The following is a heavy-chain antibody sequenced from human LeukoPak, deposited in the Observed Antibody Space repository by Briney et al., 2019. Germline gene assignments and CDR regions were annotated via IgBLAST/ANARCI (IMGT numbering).Heavy chain of an antibody. D-gene: IGHD2-2*01. CDR2: ILPDGSQK. J-gene: IGHJ4*02. V-gene: IGHV3-7*01. CDR3: GRLAHNAWYAIDF. Sequence: PGGSLRLSCVASDFTFDFYWMTWVRQAPGKGLEWLANILPDGSQKYYVDSVKGRFTISRDSPKNSLYLQINNLRAEDTAVYYCGRLAHNAWYAIDFWGQGTLVTVSS. CDR1: DFTFDFYW.